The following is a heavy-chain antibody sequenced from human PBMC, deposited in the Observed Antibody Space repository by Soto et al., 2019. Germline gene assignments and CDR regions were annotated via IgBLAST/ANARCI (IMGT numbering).Heavy chain of an antibody. Sequence: SETLSLTCTVSGGSISSGGYYWSWIRQHPGKGLEWIGYIYYSGSTYYNPSLKSRVTISVDTSKNQFSLKLSSVTAADTAVYYCARDIRRGHYPLDYYGMDVWGQGTTVTVSS. CDR2: IYYSGST. CDR1: GGSISSGGYY. V-gene: IGHV4-31*03. D-gene: IGHD3-3*01. J-gene: IGHJ6*02. CDR3: ARDIRRGHYPLDYYGMDV.